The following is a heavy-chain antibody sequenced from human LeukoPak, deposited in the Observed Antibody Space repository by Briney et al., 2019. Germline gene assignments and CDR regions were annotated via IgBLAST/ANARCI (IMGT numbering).Heavy chain of an antibody. Sequence: ASVTVSCKASGYTFTGYYIHWVRQAPGQGLEWMGWIHPNSGDTNYAQNFQGRVTMTRDTSISTAYMELSRLRSDDTAVYYCARDASSPVVTQKFPGETQGYNWFDPWGQGTLVTVSS. D-gene: IGHD4-23*01. CDR3: ARDASSPVVTQKFPGETQGYNWFDP. V-gene: IGHV1-2*02. J-gene: IGHJ5*02. CDR2: IHPNSGDT. CDR1: GYTFTGYY.